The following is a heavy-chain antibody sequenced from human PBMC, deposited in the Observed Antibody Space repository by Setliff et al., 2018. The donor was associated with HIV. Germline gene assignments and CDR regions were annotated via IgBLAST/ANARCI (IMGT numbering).Heavy chain of an antibody. V-gene: IGHV4-39*07. CDR3: ARSSMAGFDY. D-gene: IGHD6-19*01. CDR1: GGSMRSNIYY. CDR2: IHLSDT. J-gene: IGHJ4*02. Sequence: LSLTCSVSGGSMRSNIYYWGWIRLSPTKGLEWIGSIHLSDTYYNPSLKSRVTISVDTSKDQFSLKLTSLTAADTAVYYCARSSMAGFDYWGQGKLVTVPS.